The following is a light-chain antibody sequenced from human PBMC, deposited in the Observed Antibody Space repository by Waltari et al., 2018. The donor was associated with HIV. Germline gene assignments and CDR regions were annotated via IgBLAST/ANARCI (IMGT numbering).Light chain of an antibody. CDR2: QDR. CDR3: QAWDSNTAHVL. Sequence: SYDLTQPPSVSVSPGQTDSITCSGAQLGDKYASGYQQKAGQSPVLVIFQDRQRPSGTPDRFSGSNAGNTATLTISGTQAMDEADYYCQAWDSNTAHVLFGGGTKVTVL. CDR1: QLGDKY. J-gene: IGLJ2*01. V-gene: IGLV3-1*01.